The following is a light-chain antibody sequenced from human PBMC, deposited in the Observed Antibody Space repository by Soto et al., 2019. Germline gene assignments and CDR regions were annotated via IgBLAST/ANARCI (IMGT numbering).Light chain of an antibody. CDR1: QSISTY. J-gene: IGKJ5*01. CDR3: QQRSNWPMST. Sequence: EIVLTQSPGTLSLSPGERATLSCRASQSISTYLAWYQQKPGQAPRLLIYDASNRATGIPARFSGSGSGTDFTLTISSLEPEDFAVYYCQQRSNWPMSTFGQGTRLEIK. CDR2: DAS. V-gene: IGKV3-11*01.